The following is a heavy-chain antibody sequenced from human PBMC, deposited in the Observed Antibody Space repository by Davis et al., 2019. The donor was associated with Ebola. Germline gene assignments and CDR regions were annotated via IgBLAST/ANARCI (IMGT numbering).Heavy chain of an antibody. CDR2: IHSGGST. D-gene: IGHD5-18*01. CDR1: GFTINNNY. Sequence: PGGSLRLSCAASGFTINNNYMSWVRQAPGKGLEWVSIIHSGGSTHYADSVKGRFTVSRDDSKNTLYLQMNSLRAEDTAVYYCTSFIQDDDYWGQGTLVTVSS. J-gene: IGHJ4*02. CDR3: TSFIQDDDY. V-gene: IGHV3-53*01.